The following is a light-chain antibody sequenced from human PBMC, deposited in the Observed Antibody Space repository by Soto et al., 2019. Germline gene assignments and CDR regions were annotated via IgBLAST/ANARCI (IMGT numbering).Light chain of an antibody. J-gene: IGLJ1*01. V-gene: IGLV2-8*01. CDR3: SSYVGNNNHHA. CDR2: EVS. CDR1: SSDVGFYDY. Sequence: QSVLTQPTSASGSPGQSVTVSCTGTSSDVGFYDYVSWYQQHPGKAPKLIIYEVSKRPSGVPDRFSGSKSGNSASLTVSGLQAEDEADYYCSSYVGNNNHHAFGTGTKVTVL.